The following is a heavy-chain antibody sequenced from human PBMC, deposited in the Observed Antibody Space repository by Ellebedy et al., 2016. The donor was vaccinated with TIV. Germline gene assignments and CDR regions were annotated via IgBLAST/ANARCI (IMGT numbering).Heavy chain of an antibody. CDR3: ARDQGWAVAGTTRFDY. Sequence: PGGSLRLSCAASGFTFSDYAMSWVRQSPGKGLEWVSSIRSTGSDKYYAESVKGRFTISRDDVQNSLYLQMSSLRAEDTAVYYCARDQGWAVAGTTRFDYWGQGTLVTVSS. CDR2: IRSTGSDK. CDR1: GFTFSDYA. D-gene: IGHD6-19*01. V-gene: IGHV3-21*01. J-gene: IGHJ4*02.